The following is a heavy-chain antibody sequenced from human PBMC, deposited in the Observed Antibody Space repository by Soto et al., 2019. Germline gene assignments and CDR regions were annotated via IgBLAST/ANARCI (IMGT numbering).Heavy chain of an antibody. Sequence: GGSLRLSCAASGFTFSFYWMSWVRQAPGKGLEWLGTIKLDASEKKYVDSVKGRFTMSRDNAKNSLYLQMDSLRAEDTAVYYCAKHLIGGRLQSPFDLWGQGTQVTVSS. J-gene: IGHJ4*02. CDR1: GFTFSFYW. V-gene: IGHV3-7*01. CDR2: IKLDASEK. CDR3: AKHLIGGRLQSPFDL. D-gene: IGHD3-22*01.